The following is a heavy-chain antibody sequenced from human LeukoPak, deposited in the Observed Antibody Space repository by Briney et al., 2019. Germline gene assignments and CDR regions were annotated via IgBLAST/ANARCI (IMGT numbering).Heavy chain of an antibody. D-gene: IGHD3-3*01. J-gene: IGHJ4*02. CDR1: GYTFTGYY. CDR2: INPNSGGT. V-gene: IGHV1-2*02. CDR3: ARVGGDFWSGYQIDY. Sequence: ASVKVSCKASGYTFTGYYIHWVRQAPGQGLEWMGWINPNSGGTNYAQKFQGRVTMTTDTSTSTAYMELRSLRSDDTAVYYCARVGGDFWSGYQIDYWGQGTLVTVSS.